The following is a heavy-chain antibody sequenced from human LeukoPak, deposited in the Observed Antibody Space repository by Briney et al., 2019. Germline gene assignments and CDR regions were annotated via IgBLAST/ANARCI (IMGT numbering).Heavy chain of an antibody. Sequence: SEALSLTCAVYGVSFSGYYWSWIRQPPGKGLEWIGEINHSGSTNYNPSLKSRVTISVDTSKNQFSLKLSSVTAADTAVYYCARVVPAARVNYYYYGMDVWGQGTTVTVSS. CDR3: ARVVPAARVNYYYYGMDV. CDR1: GVSFSGYY. D-gene: IGHD2-2*01. CDR2: INHSGST. V-gene: IGHV4-34*01. J-gene: IGHJ6*02.